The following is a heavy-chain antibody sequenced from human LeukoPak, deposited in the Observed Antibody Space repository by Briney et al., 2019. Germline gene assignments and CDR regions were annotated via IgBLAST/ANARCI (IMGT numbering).Heavy chain of an antibody. J-gene: IGHJ5*02. V-gene: IGHV3-30*04. D-gene: IGHD2-2*01. CDR2: ISYDGSNK. Sequence: QPGRSLRLSCAASVFTFSSYSMHWVRQAPGKGLEWVAVISYDGSNKYYADSVKGRFTISRDNYKNTLYLQMISLRADDTAVYYCARGFCSSTSCSAYPWGQGTLVTVSS. CDR1: VFTFSSYS. CDR3: ARGFCSSTSCSAYP.